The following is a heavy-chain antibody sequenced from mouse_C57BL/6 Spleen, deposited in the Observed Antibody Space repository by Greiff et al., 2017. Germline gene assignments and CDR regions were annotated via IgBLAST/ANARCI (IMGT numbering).Heavy chain of an antibody. Sequence: QVQLQQPGAELVKPGASVKLSCKASGYTFTSYWMQWVKQRPGQGLEWIGEIDPSDSYTNYNQKFKGKATLTVDTSSSTAYMQLSSLTSEDSAVYYCASTTVVAFYYWGQGTTRTVAS. CDR3: ASTTVVAFYY. J-gene: IGHJ2*01. CDR2: IDPSDSYT. CDR1: GYTFTSYW. D-gene: IGHD1-1*01. V-gene: IGHV1-50*01.